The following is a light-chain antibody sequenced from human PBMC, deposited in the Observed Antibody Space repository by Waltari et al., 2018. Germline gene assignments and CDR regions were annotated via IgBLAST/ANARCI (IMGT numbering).Light chain of an antibody. CDR1: QSISSW. CDR3: QQYDSYSAT. Sequence: DIQMTPPPSTLSASVGDRCTITCRASQSISSWLAWYQQKPGKAPKLLIYKASSLESGVPSRFSGSGSGTEFTLTITSLQPDDFATYYCQQYDSYSATFGQGTKVEI. CDR2: KAS. J-gene: IGKJ1*01. V-gene: IGKV1-5*03.